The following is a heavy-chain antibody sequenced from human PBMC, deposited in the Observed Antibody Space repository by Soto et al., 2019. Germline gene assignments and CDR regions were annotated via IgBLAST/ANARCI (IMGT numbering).Heavy chain of an antibody. V-gene: IGHV1-69*02. CDR3: ARIGPGIAAADNWFDP. Sequence: QVQLVQSGAEVKKPGSSVKVSCKASGSTFSSYTISWVRQAPGQGLEWMGRIIPILGIANYAQKFQGRVTITADKSTSTAYMELSSLRSEDTAVYYCARIGPGIAAADNWFDPWGQGTLVTVSS. CDR2: IIPILGIA. J-gene: IGHJ5*02. CDR1: GSTFSSYT. D-gene: IGHD6-13*01.